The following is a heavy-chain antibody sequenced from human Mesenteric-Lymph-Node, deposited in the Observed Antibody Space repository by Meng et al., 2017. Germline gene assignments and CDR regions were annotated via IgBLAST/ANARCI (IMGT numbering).Heavy chain of an antibody. D-gene: IGHD6-13*01. J-gene: IGHJ4*02. CDR2: VSTSDGGT. CDR3: ARDIAAAEDY. Sequence: ASVKVSCKASGYTFTSYYIYWVRQAPGQGLEWMGIVSTSDGGTSSAQKLRGRLTMTSDTSTSTAYMELSSLTSEDTAVYYCARDIAAAEDYWGQGTLVTVSS. V-gene: IGHV1-46*04. CDR1: GYTFTSYY.